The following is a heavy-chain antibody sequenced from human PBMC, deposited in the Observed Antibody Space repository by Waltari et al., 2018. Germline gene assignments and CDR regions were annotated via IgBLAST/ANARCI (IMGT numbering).Heavy chain of an antibody. CDR2: ISGSGGST. D-gene: IGHD2-21*01. CDR1: GFTFSSYA. J-gene: IGHJ3*02. CDR3: AKDPPRGCGGDCYPVAAFDI. Sequence: EVQLVESGGGLVQPGGSLRLSCAASGFTFSSYAMSWVRHAPGKGLEWVSAISGSGGSTYYADSVKGRFTISRDNSKNTLYLQMNSLRAEDTAVYYCAKDPPRGCGGDCYPVAAFDIWGQGTMVTVSS. V-gene: IGHV3-23*04.